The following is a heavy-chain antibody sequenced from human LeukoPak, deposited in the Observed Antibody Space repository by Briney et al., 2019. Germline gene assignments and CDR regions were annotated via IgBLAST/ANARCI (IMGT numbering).Heavy chain of an antibody. CDR2: IYTSGST. CDR3: ARGRSYYGSGSYYNTKSLDY. CDR1: GGSISSYY. V-gene: IGHV4-4*07. D-gene: IGHD3-10*01. J-gene: IGHJ4*02. Sequence: SETLSLTCTVSGGSISSYYWSWIRQPAGKGLEWIGRIYTSGSTNYNPSLKSRVTISVDTSKNQFSLKLSSVTAADTAVYYCARGRSYYGSGSYYNTKSLDYWGQGTLVTVSS.